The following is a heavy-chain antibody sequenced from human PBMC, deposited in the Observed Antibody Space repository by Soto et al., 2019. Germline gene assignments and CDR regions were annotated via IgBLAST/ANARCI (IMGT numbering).Heavy chain of an antibody. Sequence: GGSLRLSCAVSGCNVMSYSMTWVRQAPGKGLEWVAKIPQEGSDGHYVDSVKGRFTISRDNAKNSVYLQMNSLRAEDTAVYYCARDQLILPAHDFFYGSDVWGQGTKVTVSS. V-gene: IGHV3-7*03. CDR1: GCNVMSYS. CDR2: IPQEGSDG. D-gene: IGHD2-21*02. J-gene: IGHJ6*02. CDR3: ARDQLILPAHDFFYGSDV.